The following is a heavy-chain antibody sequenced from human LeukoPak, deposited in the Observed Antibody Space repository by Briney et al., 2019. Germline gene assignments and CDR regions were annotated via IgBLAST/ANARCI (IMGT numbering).Heavy chain of an antibody. Sequence: GGSLRLSCAASGITFTTHAMNWVRQAPGKGLEWVSVISSRGGSTYYADSVKGRFTISRDNSKNTLYLQVNSLRVEDTAVYYCARDWGSAWYFDYWGQGTLVTVSS. CDR3: ARDWGSAWYFDY. CDR2: ISSRGGST. CDR1: GITFTTHA. D-gene: IGHD3-16*01. J-gene: IGHJ4*02. V-gene: IGHV3-23*01.